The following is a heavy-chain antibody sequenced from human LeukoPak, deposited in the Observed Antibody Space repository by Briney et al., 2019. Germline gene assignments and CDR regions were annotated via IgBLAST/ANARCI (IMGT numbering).Heavy chain of an antibody. Sequence: PSQTLSLTCTVSGGSISSGGYYWSWIRQHPGKGLEWIGYIYYSGSTYYNPSLKSRVTISVDTSKNQFSLKLSSVTAADTAVYYCARGTPYYDFWSGYGYYYYGMDVWGQGTTVTVSS. J-gene: IGHJ6*02. CDR3: ARGTPYYDFWSGYGYYYYGMDV. CDR2: IYYSGST. D-gene: IGHD3-3*01. CDR1: GGSISSGGYY. V-gene: IGHV4-31*03.